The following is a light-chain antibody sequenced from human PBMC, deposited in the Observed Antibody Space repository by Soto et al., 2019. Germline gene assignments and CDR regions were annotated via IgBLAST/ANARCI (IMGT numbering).Light chain of an antibody. CDR2: GAS. CDR3: QQYGSSLRT. CDR1: QSVSSSY. J-gene: IGKJ1*01. Sequence: EIVLTQSPGTLSLSPGERATLSCRASQSVSSSYLAWYQQKPGQAPRLLIYGASSRATGIPDRFSGSGSGTDFTLTIXXXXXXXXXXXYXQQYGSSLRTFGQGTKVEIK. V-gene: IGKV3-20*01.